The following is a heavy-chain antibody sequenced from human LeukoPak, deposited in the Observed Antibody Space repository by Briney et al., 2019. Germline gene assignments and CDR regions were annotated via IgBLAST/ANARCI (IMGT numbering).Heavy chain of an antibody. D-gene: IGHD3-10*01. CDR1: GFSVSSGFY. J-gene: IGHJ6*03. CDR3: ARTQEWAQYYGPETYYKTPTYMDV. CDR2: IYHSGST. Sequence: SSETLSLTCTVSGFSVSSGFYWGWIRQPPGKGLEWIGSIYHSGSTDYNPSLKSRVTISVDTSKNQFSLRLTSVTAADTAVYYCARTQEWAQYYGPETYYKTPTYMDVWDRGTTVTVSS. V-gene: IGHV4-38-2*02.